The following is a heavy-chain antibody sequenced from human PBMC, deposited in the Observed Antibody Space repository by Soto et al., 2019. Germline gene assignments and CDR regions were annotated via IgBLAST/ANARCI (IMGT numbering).Heavy chain of an antibody. Sequence: QVQLVESGGGVVQPGRSLRLSCAASGFTFSSYGMHWVRQAPGKGLEWVAVISYDGSNKYYADSVKGRFTISRDNSKNTLYLQINSLRAEDTAVYYCAKETSSGPLDYWGQGTLVTVSS. CDR3: AKETSSGPLDY. J-gene: IGHJ4*02. D-gene: IGHD6-6*01. CDR2: ISYDGSNK. V-gene: IGHV3-30*18. CDR1: GFTFSSYG.